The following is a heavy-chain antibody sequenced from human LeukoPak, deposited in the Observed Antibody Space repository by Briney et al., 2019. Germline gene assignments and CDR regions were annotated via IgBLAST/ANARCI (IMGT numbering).Heavy chain of an antibody. CDR3: ARERPGRGQQLVRYYYYYGMDV. V-gene: IGHV3-48*03. D-gene: IGHD6-13*01. CDR1: GFTFSSYE. CDR2: ISSSGSTI. J-gene: IGHJ6*02. Sequence: GGSLRLSCAASGFTFSSYEMNWVRQAPGKGLEWVSYISSSGSTIYYADSVKGRFTISRDNAKNSLYLQMNSLRAEDTAVYYCARERPGRGQQLVRYYYYYGMDVWGQGTTVTVSS.